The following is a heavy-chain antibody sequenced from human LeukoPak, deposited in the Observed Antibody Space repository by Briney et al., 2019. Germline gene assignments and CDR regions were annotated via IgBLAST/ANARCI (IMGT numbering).Heavy chain of an antibody. Sequence: GGSLRPSCAASGFIFSDYYMSWIRQAPGKGLEWVSYIGSSSTNINYADSVKGRFTVSRDNAMNSLYLQMNSLRAEDTAVYYCARVNPTSSGFYAYWGQGTLVTVSS. CDR2: IGSSSTNI. V-gene: IGHV3-11*06. J-gene: IGHJ4*02. D-gene: IGHD3-22*01. CDR3: ARVNPTSSGFYAY. CDR1: GFIFSDYY.